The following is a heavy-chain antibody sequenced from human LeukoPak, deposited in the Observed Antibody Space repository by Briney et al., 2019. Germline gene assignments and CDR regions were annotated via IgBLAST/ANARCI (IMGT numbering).Heavy chain of an antibody. J-gene: IGHJ6*03. V-gene: IGHV1-46*01. CDR3: AREQRRGLIGSSGGLFASYNTYYYMDV. D-gene: IGHD1-26*01. CDR1: GYTFTMYY. Sequence: ASVKVSCKASGYTFTMYYIHWVRQAPGQGLEWMGMINPSDGATTYAQRFQGRVTMTRDMSTTTVYVDLRSLRSEATAVYFCAREQRRGLIGSSGGLFASYNTYYYMDVWGRGTTVTDSS. CDR2: INPSDGAT.